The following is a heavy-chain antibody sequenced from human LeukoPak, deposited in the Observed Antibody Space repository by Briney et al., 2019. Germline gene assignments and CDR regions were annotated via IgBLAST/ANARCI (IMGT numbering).Heavy chain of an antibody. Sequence: GGSLRLSCVASGFTFSNYAMNWIRQAPGKGLEWVAFIRYDGSNKYYADSVKGRFTISRDNSKNTLYLQMNSLRAEDTAVYYCAKDREVVGYYDSSGYYPDYWGQGTLVTVSS. V-gene: IGHV3-30*02. CDR3: AKDREVVGYYDSSGYYPDY. J-gene: IGHJ4*02. D-gene: IGHD3-22*01. CDR1: GFTFSNYA. CDR2: IRYDGSNK.